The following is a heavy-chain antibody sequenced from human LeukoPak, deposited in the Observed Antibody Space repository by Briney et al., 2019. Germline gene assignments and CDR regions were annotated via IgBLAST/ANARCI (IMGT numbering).Heavy chain of an antibody. V-gene: IGHV3-23*01. CDR2: ISSTGGTT. D-gene: IGHD1-26*01. Sequence: GGSLRLSCGASGFTFTNYAMSLVRQAPGKGLESVSDISSTGGTTAYADSVKGRFTISRDNSRNTLYLQVNSLRAEDTAVYYCASGGIVGATWDGFDYWGQGTLVTVSS. CDR1: GFTFTNYA. CDR3: ASGGIVGATWDGFDY. J-gene: IGHJ4*02.